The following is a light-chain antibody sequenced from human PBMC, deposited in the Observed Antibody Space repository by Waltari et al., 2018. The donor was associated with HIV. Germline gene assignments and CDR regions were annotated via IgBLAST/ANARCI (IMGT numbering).Light chain of an antibody. CDR2: KDS. Sequence: SYELTQPPSVSVSPGQTARITCSGDVLPKQYAYWYQQMPGQAPVLVIYKDSERPSGIPERFSASSSGTTVTLTISGVQAEDEADYYCQSAESTGIGVFGGGTNLTVL. J-gene: IGLJ3*02. CDR1: VLPKQY. V-gene: IGLV3-25*03. CDR3: QSAESTGIGV.